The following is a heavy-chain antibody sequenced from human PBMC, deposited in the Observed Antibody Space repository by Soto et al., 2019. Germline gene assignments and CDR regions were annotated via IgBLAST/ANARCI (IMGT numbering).Heavy chain of an antibody. CDR2: IYWDDDK. Sequence: GSGPTLVNPTQTLTLTCTFSGFSLSTSGVGVGWIRQPPGKALEWLALIYWDDDKRYSPSLKSRLTITKDTSKNQVVLTMTNMDPVDTATYYCAHINWGDYRFGEFMDSHHWGQGTLVTVSS. D-gene: IGHD4-17*01. CDR1: GFSLSTSGVG. CDR3: AHINWGDYRFGEFMDSHH. J-gene: IGHJ1*01. V-gene: IGHV2-5*02.